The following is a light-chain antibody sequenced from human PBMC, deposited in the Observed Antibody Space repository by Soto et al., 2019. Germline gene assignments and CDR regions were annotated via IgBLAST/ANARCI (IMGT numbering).Light chain of an antibody. CDR3: CSYAGRSNVV. CDR1: SGDVGTYNL. CDR2: EVN. V-gene: IGLV2-23*02. Sequence: QSVLTQPASVSGSPGQSITISCTGTSGDVGTYNLLSWHQQHPGRAPKLINFEVNKRPSGVSNRFSGSKSGNTASLAISWVHADDEADYHCCSYAGRSNVVCGGGTKLTVL. J-gene: IGLJ2*01.